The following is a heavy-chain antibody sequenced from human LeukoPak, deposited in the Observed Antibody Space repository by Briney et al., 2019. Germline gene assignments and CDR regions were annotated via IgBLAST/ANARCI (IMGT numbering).Heavy chain of an antibody. CDR2: VNLFESI. CDR1: GGSFTGYY. CDR3: ARSGSYYDPNWFDP. D-gene: IGHD3-10*01. Sequence: SETLSLTCDVSGGSFTGYYWTWVRQPQGQGLGWVGVVNLFESISYNPSLKGRATISADTSKNQFSLKLSSVTAADTAVYYCARSGSYYDPNWFDPWGQGTLVTVSS. J-gene: IGHJ5*02. V-gene: IGHV4-34*01.